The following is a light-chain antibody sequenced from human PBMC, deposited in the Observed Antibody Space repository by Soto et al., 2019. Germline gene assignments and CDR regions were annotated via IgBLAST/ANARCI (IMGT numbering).Light chain of an antibody. CDR1: SSDVGGYNY. CDR3: SSYTSSSTYV. CDR2: EVS. Sequence: QSVLTQPASVSGSPGQSITISCTGTSSDVGGYNYVSWSQQHPGKAPQLMIYEVSNRPSGVSNRFSGSKSGSTASLTISGLQAEDEADYYCSSYTSSSTYVFGTGTKVTVL. J-gene: IGLJ1*01. V-gene: IGLV2-14*01.